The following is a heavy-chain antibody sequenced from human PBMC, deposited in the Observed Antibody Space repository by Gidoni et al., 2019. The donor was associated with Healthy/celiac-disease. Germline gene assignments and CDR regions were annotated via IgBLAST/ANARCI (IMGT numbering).Heavy chain of an antibody. Sequence: EVQLLESGVGLVQPGGSLRLSCAASGFTFSSYAMSWVRQAPGKGLEGGSAIRGSGGSTYYADSVKGRFTISRDNSKNTLYLKMNSLRAEDTAVYYCATGYCTNGVCPWPAHYFDYWGQGTLVTVSS. V-gene: IGHV3-23*01. CDR3: ATGYCTNGVCPWPAHYFDY. CDR1: GFTFSSYA. CDR2: IRGSGGST. D-gene: IGHD2-8*01. J-gene: IGHJ4*02.